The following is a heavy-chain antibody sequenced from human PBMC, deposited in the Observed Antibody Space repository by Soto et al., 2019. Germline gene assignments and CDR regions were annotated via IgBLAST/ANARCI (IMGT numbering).Heavy chain of an antibody. J-gene: IGHJ4*02. CDR2: ITSSSAYI. Sequence: LRLSCAASGFSFSMYIMAWVRQAPGKGLEWLSYITSSSAYIYYADSVKGRFTISRDNAKNMLFLQMNSLSPEDTAVYYCTRVGGGSGNYDYWGQGTQVTVSS. CDR1: GFSFSMYI. V-gene: IGHV3-21*01. CDR3: TRVGGGSGNYDY. D-gene: IGHD3-10*01.